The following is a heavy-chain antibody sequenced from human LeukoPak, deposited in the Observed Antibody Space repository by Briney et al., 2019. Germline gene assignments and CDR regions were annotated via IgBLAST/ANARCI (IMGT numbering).Heavy chain of an antibody. CDR2: IIPIFGTA. CDR1: GGTFSSYA. CDR3: ARDGYSSGWYPLFRFDP. Sequence: SVKVSCKASGGTFSSYAISWVRPAPGQGLEWMGGIIPIFGTANYAQKFQGGVTITADESTSTAYMELSSLRSEDTAVYYCARDGYSSGWYPLFRFDPWGQGTLVTVSS. V-gene: IGHV1-69*13. D-gene: IGHD6-13*01. J-gene: IGHJ5*02.